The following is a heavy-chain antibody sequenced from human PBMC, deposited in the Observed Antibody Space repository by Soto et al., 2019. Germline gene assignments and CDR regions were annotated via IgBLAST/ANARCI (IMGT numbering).Heavy chain of an antibody. CDR2: MNPNSGNT. J-gene: IGHJ5*02. CDR1: GYTFTSYD. V-gene: IGHV1-8*01. CDR3: ASGINYDFWSGYPQFDP. Sequence: ASVKVSCKASGYTFTSYDINWVRQATGQGIEWMGWMNPNSGNTGYAQKFQGRVTMTRNTSISTAYMELSSLRSEDTAVYYCASGINYDFWSGYPQFDPWGQGTLVTVSS. D-gene: IGHD3-3*01.